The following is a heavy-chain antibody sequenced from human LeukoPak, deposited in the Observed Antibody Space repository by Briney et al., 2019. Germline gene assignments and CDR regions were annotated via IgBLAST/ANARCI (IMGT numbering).Heavy chain of an antibody. CDR2: GHSSGST. J-gene: IGHJ4*02. V-gene: IGHV4-59*08. Sequence: PSETLSLTCTVSGGSISSSYWSWFRQPPGKVLEWIAYGHSSGSTNYNPSLRSRVTVSVDASKNQFSLILSSVTAADTAVYFCARHPAAMYYFDLWGQGTLVTVSS. CDR3: ARHPAAMYYFDL. CDR1: GGSISSSY. D-gene: IGHD2-2*01.